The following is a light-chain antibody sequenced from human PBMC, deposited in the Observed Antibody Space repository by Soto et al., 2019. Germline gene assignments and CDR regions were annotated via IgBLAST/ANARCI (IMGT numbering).Light chain of an antibody. CDR1: SSNFGAGYE. J-gene: IGLJ1*01. CDR2: NNL. CDR3: QSFDSSLRVYV. V-gene: IGLV1-40*01. Sequence: QSVLTQPPSVSXXPGQRVTISCTGSSSNFGAGYEVHWYKQVPGAAPTLVIFNNLNRPSGVPERFSGSKSGTSASLVISGLQAEDEADYYCQSFDSSLRVYVFGSGTKLTVL.